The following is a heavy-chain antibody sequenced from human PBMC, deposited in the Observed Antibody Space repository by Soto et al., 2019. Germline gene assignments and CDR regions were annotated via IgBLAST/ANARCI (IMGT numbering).Heavy chain of an antibody. CDR1: GFTFSSDW. CDR3: AKEGEHSSGWANFDY. V-gene: IGHV3-23*01. J-gene: IGHJ4*02. CDR2: SSGSGVST. D-gene: IGHD6-19*01. Sequence: GGSLRLSCAASGFTFSSDWMHWVRQAPGRGLEWVSASSGSGVSTYYADSVKGRFTISRDNSKNTLYLQMNSLRAEDTAVYYCAKEGEHSSGWANFDYWGQGTLVTVSS.